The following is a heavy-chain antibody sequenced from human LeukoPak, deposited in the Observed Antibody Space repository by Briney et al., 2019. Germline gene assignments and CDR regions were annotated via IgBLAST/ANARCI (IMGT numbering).Heavy chain of an antibody. J-gene: IGHJ4*02. D-gene: IGHD2-21*02. CDR3: ARAGGVHTHIVVVTEVDY. CDR2: INPSGGST. CDR1: GYTFTSYY. V-gene: IGHV1-46*01. Sequence: ASVKVSCKASGYTFTSYYMHWVRQAPGQGLEWMGIINPSGGSTSYAQKLQGRVTMTTDTSTSTAYMELRSLRSDDTAVYYCARAGGVHTHIVVVTEVDYWGQGTLVTVSS.